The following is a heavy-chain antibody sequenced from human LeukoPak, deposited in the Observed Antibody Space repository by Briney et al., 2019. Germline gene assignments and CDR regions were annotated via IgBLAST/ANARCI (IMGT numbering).Heavy chain of an antibody. D-gene: IGHD2-21*02. Sequence: GASVKVSCKASGYTLTDYYMHWVRQAPGQGLEWMGWINPNTGGTNYAQKFQGRVTMTRDTSISTAYMELSRLRSDDTAVYYCARSMGAYCGGDCDPLDYWGQGTLVTVSS. V-gene: IGHV1-2*02. J-gene: IGHJ4*02. CDR3: ARSMGAYCGGDCDPLDY. CDR2: INPNTGGT. CDR1: GYTLTDYY.